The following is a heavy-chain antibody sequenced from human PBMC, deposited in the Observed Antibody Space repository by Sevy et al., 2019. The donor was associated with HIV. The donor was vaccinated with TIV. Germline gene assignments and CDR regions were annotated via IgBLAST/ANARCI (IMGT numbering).Heavy chain of an antibody. V-gene: IGHV3-74*01. D-gene: IGHD2-8*01. J-gene: IGHJ6*02. CDR3: ARPNGGNFNGMDV. CDR1: GFTFSSCW. CDR2: ISSDESTT. Sequence: GGSLRLSCAASGFTFSSCWMHWVRQAPGKGLVWVSRISSDESTTTYADSVKGRFTISRDNAKNTLYLQMNSLRAEDTAVYYCARPNGGNFNGMDVWGQGTTVTVSS.